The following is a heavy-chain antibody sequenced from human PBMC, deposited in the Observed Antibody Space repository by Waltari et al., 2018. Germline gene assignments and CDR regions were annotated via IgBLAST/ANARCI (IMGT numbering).Heavy chain of an antibody. D-gene: IGHD5-12*01. CDR2: VSYSGTT. CDR1: GFSITINRHY. Sequence: QLQLQESGPRLVRPPETLSPICLVSGFSITINRHYLAWIRQSPGQGLECIGTVSYSGTTYISPSLKSRVSVSRDTSKNQVSLILGSVTAADMAVYYCATYIGASVGTAAFDVWGQGTMVTVSS. V-gene: IGHV4-39*01. J-gene: IGHJ3*01. CDR3: ATYIGASVGTAAFDV.